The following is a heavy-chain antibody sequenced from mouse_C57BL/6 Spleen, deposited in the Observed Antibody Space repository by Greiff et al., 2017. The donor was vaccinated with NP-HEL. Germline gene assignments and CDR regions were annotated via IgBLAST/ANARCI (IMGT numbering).Heavy chain of an antibody. CDR3: ARLTTVVATKGASFDY. CDR1: GYAFSSYW. CDR2: IYPGDGDT. D-gene: IGHD1-1*01. V-gene: IGHV1-80*01. J-gene: IGHJ2*01. Sequence: QVQLQQSGAELVKPGASVKISCKASGYAFSSYWMNWVKQRPGKGLEWIGQIYPGDGDTNYNGKFKGKATLTADKSSSTAYMQLSSLTSEDSAVYFCARLTTVVATKGASFDYWGQGTTLTVSS.